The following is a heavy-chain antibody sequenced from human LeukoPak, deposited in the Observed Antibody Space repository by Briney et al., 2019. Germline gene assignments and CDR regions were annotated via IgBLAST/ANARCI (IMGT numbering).Heavy chain of an antibody. CDR2: ISTSGGGYT. CDR3: AKDKGAEGAFDI. Sequence: PGGSLRLSCVVSGFTFSSYAMTWVRQAPGKGLEWVSAISTSGGGYTFYADSVKGRFTISRDNSKNTLYLQMNSLRAEDTAVYYCAKDKGAEGAFDIWGQGTMVTVSS. J-gene: IGHJ3*02. CDR1: GFTFSSYA. V-gene: IGHV3-23*01.